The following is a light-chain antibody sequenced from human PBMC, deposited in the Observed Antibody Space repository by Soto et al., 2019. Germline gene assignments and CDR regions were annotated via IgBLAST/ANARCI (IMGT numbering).Light chain of an antibody. CDR1: SSDVGGYNY. CDR3: SSYIPNNSTYV. Sequence: QSVLTQPASVSGSPGQSITISCTGTSSDVGGYNYVSWYQHHPGKAPKHMIHDVSNRPSGVSNRFSGSKSGNTASLTISGLQAEDEADYYCSSYIPNNSTYVFGTGTKVTVL. V-gene: IGLV2-14*03. CDR2: DVS. J-gene: IGLJ1*01.